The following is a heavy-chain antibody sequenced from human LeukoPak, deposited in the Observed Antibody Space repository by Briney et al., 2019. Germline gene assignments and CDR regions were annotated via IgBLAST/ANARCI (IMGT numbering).Heavy chain of an antibody. CDR2: INPNSGVT. CDR3: TRGGDYEGPNYFDY. CDR1: GYTFTGYY. V-gene: IGHV1-2*02. J-gene: IGHJ4*02. D-gene: IGHD3-22*01. Sequence: ASVKVSCKASGYTFTGYYMHWVRQAPGQGLEWMGWINPNSGVTKYAQKFQGRVTMTRDTSISTAYMELSSLRSDDTAVYYCTRGGDYEGPNYFDYWGQGTLVTVSS.